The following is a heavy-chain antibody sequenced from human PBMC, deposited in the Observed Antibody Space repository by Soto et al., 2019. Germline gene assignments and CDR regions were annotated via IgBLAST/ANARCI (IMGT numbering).Heavy chain of an antibody. Sequence: EVQLVESGGGLVQPGGSLRLSCAASGFTFSSYDMHWVRQATGKGLEWVSAIDIAGNTYYPVSVRGRFTISRENAKNSLYLQINTLRAGDTAGYYCAREGERGSGDSVDALDVWGQGTLVTVSS. CDR2: IDIAGNT. J-gene: IGHJ3*01. CDR1: GFTFSSYD. D-gene: IGHD3-10*01. CDR3: AREGERGSGDSVDALDV. V-gene: IGHV3-13*01.